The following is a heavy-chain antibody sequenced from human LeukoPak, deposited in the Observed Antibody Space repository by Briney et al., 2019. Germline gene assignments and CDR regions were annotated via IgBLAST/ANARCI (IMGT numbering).Heavy chain of an antibody. V-gene: IGHV4-31*03. CDR2: IYYSGST. Sequence: PSETLSLTCTVSGGSISSGGYYWSWIRQHPGKGLEWIVYIYYSGSTYYNPSLKSRVTISVDTSKNQFSLKLSSVTAADTAVYYCARTYYDSSGYYPCYGMDVWGQGTTVTVSS. CDR3: ARTYYDSSGYYPCYGMDV. D-gene: IGHD3-22*01. CDR1: GGSISSGGYY. J-gene: IGHJ6*02.